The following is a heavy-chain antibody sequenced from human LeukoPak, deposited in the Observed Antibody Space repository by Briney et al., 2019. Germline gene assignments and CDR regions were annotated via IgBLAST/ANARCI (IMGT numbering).Heavy chain of an antibody. J-gene: IGHJ5*02. V-gene: IGHV4-34*01. Sequence: SETLSLTCAVYGGSFSGYYWSWIRQPPGKGLEWIGEINHSGGTNYNPSLKSRVTISVDTSKNQFSLKLSSVTAADTAVYYCARASRPYNWFDPWGQGTLVTVSS. D-gene: IGHD2-2*01. CDR1: GGSFSGYY. CDR2: INHSGGT. CDR3: ARASRPYNWFDP.